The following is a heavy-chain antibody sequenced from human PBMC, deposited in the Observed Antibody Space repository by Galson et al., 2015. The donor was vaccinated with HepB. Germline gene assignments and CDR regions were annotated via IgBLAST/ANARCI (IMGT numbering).Heavy chain of an antibody. CDR1: GGSISSYY. V-gene: IGHV4-4*07. D-gene: IGHD6-13*01. CDR2: IYTSGST. J-gene: IGHJ4*02. CDR3: ARGRDSSSWYDRDYFDY. Sequence: LSLTCTVSGGSISSYYWSWIRQPAGKGLEWIGRIYTSGSTNYNPSLKSRVTMSVDTSKNQFSLKLSSVTAADTAVYYCARGRDSSSWYDRDYFDYWGQGTLVTVSS.